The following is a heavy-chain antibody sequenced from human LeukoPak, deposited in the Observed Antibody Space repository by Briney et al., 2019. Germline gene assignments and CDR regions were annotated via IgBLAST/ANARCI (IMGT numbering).Heavy chain of an antibody. CDR1: GYTFTSYA. D-gene: IGHD4-23*01. J-gene: IGHJ6*03. Sequence: ASVKASCKASGYTFTSYAMNWVRQAPGQGLEWMGWINTNTGNPTYAQGFTGRFVFSLDTSVSTAYLQISSLKAEDTAVYYCARVGTTVVTVLWNYYYYYMDVWGKGTTVTVSS. CDR2: INTNTGNP. V-gene: IGHV7-4-1*02. CDR3: ARVGTTVVTVLWNYYYYYMDV.